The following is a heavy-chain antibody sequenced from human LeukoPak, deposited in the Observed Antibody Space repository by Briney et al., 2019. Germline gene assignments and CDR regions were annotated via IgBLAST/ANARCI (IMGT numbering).Heavy chain of an antibody. J-gene: IGHJ4*02. CDR2: IIPIFTTT. CDR3: ARDPLAASAPGYFDY. Sequence: ASVKVSCKASGGTFSNFGISWVRQAPGQGLEWMGGIIPIFTTTSYAQKFRGRVTITAHESTSTAYLELSSLTSEDTAVYYCARDPLAASAPGYFDYWGQGTLVTVSA. V-gene: IGHV1-69*13. CDR1: GGTFSNFG. D-gene: IGHD6-13*01.